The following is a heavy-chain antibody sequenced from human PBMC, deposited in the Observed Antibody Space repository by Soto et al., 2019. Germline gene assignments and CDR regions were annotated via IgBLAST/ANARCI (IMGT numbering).Heavy chain of an antibody. J-gene: IGHJ4*02. V-gene: IGHV4-39*01. CDR2: IYYRGKT. CDR1: GASITSTTYF. Sequence: QLQLHESGPGLVKPSETLSLTCTLSGASITSTTYFWAWIRKPPGKGLEWVGSIYYRGKTHYNPSLKSRVTIAVDRSKNQFSLQMSSVTAADTAVYYCAKNLPRTGRFDYWGQRSLVTVSS. CDR3: AKNLPRTGRFDY.